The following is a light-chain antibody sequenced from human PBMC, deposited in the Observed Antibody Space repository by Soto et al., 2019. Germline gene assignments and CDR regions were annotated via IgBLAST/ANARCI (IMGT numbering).Light chain of an antibody. CDR1: QSVRSSY. V-gene: IGKV3-20*01. CDR2: AAS. Sequence: EIVLTQSPDTLSLSPGESATLSCRASQSVRSSYLAWYQQTPGQTPRLLIYAASSRATGIPDRFSGSGSGTDFSLTISRLEAEDFAVYYCQQYGSSPPGTFGQGTKVDIK. CDR3: QQYGSSPPGT. J-gene: IGKJ1*01.